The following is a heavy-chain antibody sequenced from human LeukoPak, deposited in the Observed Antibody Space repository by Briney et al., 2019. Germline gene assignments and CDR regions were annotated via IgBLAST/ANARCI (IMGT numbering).Heavy chain of an antibody. J-gene: IGHJ5*02. V-gene: IGHV3-33*01. CDR3: VGSFSSSGHWFDP. Sequence: GGSLRLSCAASGFTFSTYGMHWVRQAPGKGLDWVALIWYDGSNKKYAEFAEGRFTISRDNSKNTLYLQMNSLRVDDTAVYYCVGSFSSSGHWFDPWGQGTLVTVSS. D-gene: IGHD6-6*01. CDR2: IWYDGSNK. CDR1: GFTFSTYG.